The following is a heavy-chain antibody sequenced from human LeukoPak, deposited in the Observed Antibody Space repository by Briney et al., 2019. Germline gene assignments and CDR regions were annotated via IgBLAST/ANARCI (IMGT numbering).Heavy chain of an antibody. J-gene: IGHJ4*02. CDR3: ARDFGYDSSGYSACFDY. CDR1: GGTFSSYA. Sequence: GASVKVSCKASGGTFSSYAISWVRQAPGQGLEWMGGIIPIFGTANYAQKFQGRVTITTDESTSTAYMELSSLRSEDTAVYYCARDFGYDSSGYSACFDYWGQGTLVTVSS. CDR2: IIPIFGTA. D-gene: IGHD3-22*01. V-gene: IGHV1-69*05.